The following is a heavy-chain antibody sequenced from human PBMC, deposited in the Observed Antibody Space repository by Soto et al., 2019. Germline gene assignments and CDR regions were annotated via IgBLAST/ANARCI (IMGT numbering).Heavy chain of an antibody. CDR3: ARVSWIQLWLAPDGMDV. D-gene: IGHD5-18*01. J-gene: IGHJ6*02. CDR1: GFTFSSYA. Sequence: GGSLRLSCAASGFTFSSYAMHWVRQAPGKGLEWVAVISYDGSNKYYADSVKGRFTISRDNSKNTLYLQMNSLRVEDTAVYYCARVSWIQLWLAPDGMDVWGQGTTVTVSS. CDR2: ISYDGSNK. V-gene: IGHV3-30-3*01.